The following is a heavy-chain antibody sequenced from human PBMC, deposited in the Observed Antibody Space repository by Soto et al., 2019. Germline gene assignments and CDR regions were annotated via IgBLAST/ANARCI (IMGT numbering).Heavy chain of an antibody. Sequence: ESGGGLVKPGGSLRLSCAASGFTFSSNSMSWVRQAPGKGLEWVSSISSGGIGIYYADSLKGRFTISRDNAKNSLYLQMNSLGAEDTAVYYCARRYCTNGVCPFDSWGQGTLVTVSS. CDR3: ARRYCTNGVCPFDS. D-gene: IGHD2-8*01. V-gene: IGHV3-21*01. CDR1: GFTFSSNS. J-gene: IGHJ4*02. CDR2: ISSGGIGI.